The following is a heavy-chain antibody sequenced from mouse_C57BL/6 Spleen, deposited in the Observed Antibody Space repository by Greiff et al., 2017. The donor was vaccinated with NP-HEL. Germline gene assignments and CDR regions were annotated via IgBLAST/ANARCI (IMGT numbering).Heavy chain of an antibody. Sequence: QVHVKQPGAELVMPGASVKLSCKASGYTFTSYWMHWVKQRPGQGLEWIGEIDPSDSYTNYNQKFKGKSTLTVDKSSSTAYMQLSSLTSEDSAVYYCARGGDYGSFYWYFDVWGTGTTVTVSS. CDR3: ARGGDYGSFYWYFDV. J-gene: IGHJ1*03. V-gene: IGHV1-69*01. CDR2: IDPSDSYT. CDR1: GYTFTSYW. D-gene: IGHD1-1*01.